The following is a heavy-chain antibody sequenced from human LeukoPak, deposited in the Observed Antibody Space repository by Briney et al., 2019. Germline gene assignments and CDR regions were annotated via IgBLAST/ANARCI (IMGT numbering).Heavy chain of an antibody. CDR2: ISYSGTT. V-gene: IGHV4-39*01. J-gene: IGHJ3*02. CDR1: GGSISSGGYY. D-gene: IGHD5-18*01. Sequence: PSETLSLTCTVSGGSISSGGYYWGWIRQSPGKGLEWIGSISYSGTTYYNPSLKSRVTIFVDTSKNHLSLKLSSVTAADTAVYYCARHARVGYHEDHFDIWGQGTMVTVSS. CDR3: ARHARVGYHEDHFDI.